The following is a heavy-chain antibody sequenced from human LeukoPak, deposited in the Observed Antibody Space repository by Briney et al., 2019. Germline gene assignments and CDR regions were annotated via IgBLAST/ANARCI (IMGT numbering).Heavy chain of an antibody. CDR3: AKDSDIVGTSYYFDY. CDR2: ISWNSGSI. J-gene: IGHJ4*02. CDR1: GFTFDDYA. D-gene: IGHD5-12*01. Sequence: GGSLRLSCAASGFTFDDYAMHWVRHAPGKGLEWVSGISWNSGSIVYADSVKGRFTISRDNAKNSLYLQMNSLRAEDTALYYCAKDSDIVGTSYYFDYWGQGTLGTVSS. V-gene: IGHV3-9*01.